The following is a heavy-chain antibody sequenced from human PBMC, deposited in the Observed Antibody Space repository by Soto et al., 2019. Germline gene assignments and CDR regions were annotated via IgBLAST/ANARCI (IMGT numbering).Heavy chain of an antibody. CDR1: GYTFTDYY. CDR2: INPNSGGT. Sequence: ASVKVSCKASGYTFTDYYMHWVRQAPGRGLEWMGWINPNSGGTNYAQKFQGRVTMTRDTSISTAYMELSRLRSDDTAVHYCARKLELRGSYYYYYDMDVWGQGTTVTVSS. J-gene: IGHJ6*02. V-gene: IGHV1-2*02. CDR3: ARKLELRGSYYYYYDMDV. D-gene: IGHD1-7*01.